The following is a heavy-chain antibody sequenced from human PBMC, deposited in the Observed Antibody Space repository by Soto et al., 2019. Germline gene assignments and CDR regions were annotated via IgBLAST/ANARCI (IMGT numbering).Heavy chain of an antibody. CDR3: ARTGHSGSYDF. CDR2: INAGNGGT. D-gene: IGHD3-22*01. Sequence: ASVKVCCKASGYTMANYGRNWVRQAAGQRVEWMGWINAGNGGTKYSENFQGILTITRDTSASTVYLGLSSLSSSHTASYYCARTGHSGSYDFWGQGTLVTVS. J-gene: IGHJ4*02. V-gene: IGHV1-3*01. CDR1: GYTMANYG.